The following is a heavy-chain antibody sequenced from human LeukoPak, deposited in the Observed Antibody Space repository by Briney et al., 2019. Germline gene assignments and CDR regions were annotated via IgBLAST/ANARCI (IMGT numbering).Heavy chain of an antibody. V-gene: IGHV6-1*01. J-gene: IGHJ5*02. D-gene: IGHD1-7*01. CDR2: TYYRSKWYN. CDR3: ARVPRNYVGDWFDP. CDR1: GDSVSSNSAA. Sequence: SQTLSLTCAISGDSVSSNSAAWNWIRQSPSGGLEWLGRTYYRSKWYNDYAVSVKSRITINPDTSKNQFSLQLNSVTPEDTAVYYCARVPRNYVGDWFDPWGQGTLVTVSS.